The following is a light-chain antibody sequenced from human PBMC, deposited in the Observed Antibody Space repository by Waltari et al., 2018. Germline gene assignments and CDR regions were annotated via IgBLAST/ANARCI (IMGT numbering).Light chain of an antibody. CDR2: GAS. J-gene: IGKJ3*01. V-gene: IGKV3-15*01. CDR1: QTVSRN. Sequence: RVMTQSPATLSMSPGESAILSCRASQTVSRNLAWYQQKPGQAPRLLIYGASTRVTGTPARFSGRGSGTEFTLTISSLQSEDLAVYYCQQYDDWPPRFTFGPGTKVDFK. CDR3: QQYDDWPPRFT.